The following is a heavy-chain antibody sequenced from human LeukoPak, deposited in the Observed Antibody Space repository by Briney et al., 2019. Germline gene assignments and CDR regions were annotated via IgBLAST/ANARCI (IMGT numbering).Heavy chain of an antibody. CDR1: GFTFSSYA. Sequence: PGGSLRLSCAASGFTFSSYAMSWVRQAPGKGLEWVSAISGSGGSTYYADSVKGRFTISRGNSKNTLYLQMNSLRAEDTAVYYCAKDQFPRPYCGGDCSYYYYYGMDVWGQGTTVTVSS. J-gene: IGHJ6*02. D-gene: IGHD2-21*02. CDR3: AKDQFPRPYCGGDCSYYYYYGMDV. V-gene: IGHV3-23*01. CDR2: ISGSGGST.